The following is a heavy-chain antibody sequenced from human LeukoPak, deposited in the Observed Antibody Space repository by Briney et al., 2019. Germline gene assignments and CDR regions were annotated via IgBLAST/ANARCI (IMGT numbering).Heavy chain of an antibody. CDR1: GFTVSSNY. Sequence: GGSLRLSCAASGFTVSSNYMSWVRQAPGKGLEWVSVIYSGGSTYYADSVKGRFTISRDNAKNSLYLQMNSLRAEDTAVYYCATLVATTQFDYWGQGTLVTVSS. V-gene: IGHV3-53*01. D-gene: IGHD5-12*01. CDR3: ATLVATTQFDY. J-gene: IGHJ4*02. CDR2: IYSGGST.